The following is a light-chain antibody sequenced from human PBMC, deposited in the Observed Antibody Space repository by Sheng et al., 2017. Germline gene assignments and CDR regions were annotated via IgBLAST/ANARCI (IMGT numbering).Light chain of an antibody. CDR1: QDISNH. CDR3: QSYNRVPRS. CDR2: ASY. Sequence: QMTQSPSSLSASVGDTVTFTCRASQDISNHVAWYQQKPDKVPRLLVYASYSLQSGGPSRFRGSRSGTEFTLTISSLQPEDFATYYCQSYNRVPRSFGQGTRLDIK. V-gene: IGKV1-27*01. J-gene: IGKJ5*01.